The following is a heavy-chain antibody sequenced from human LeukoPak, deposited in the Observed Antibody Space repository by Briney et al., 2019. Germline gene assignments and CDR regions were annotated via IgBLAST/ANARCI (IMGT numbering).Heavy chain of an antibody. Sequence: GASVKVSCKASGYTFTSYGISWVRQAPGQGLEWMGWISAYNGNTKHAQKVQGRVTMTTDTSTSTAYMELRSLRSDDTAVYYCAREGESMGNDYWFDPWGQGTLVTVSS. V-gene: IGHV1-18*01. D-gene: IGHD2/OR15-2a*01. J-gene: IGHJ5*02. CDR1: GYTFTSYG. CDR2: ISAYNGNT. CDR3: AREGESMGNDYWFDP.